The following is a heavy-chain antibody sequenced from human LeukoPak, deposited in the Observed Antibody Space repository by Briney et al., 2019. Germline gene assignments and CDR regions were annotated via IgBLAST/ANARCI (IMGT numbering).Heavy chain of an antibody. Sequence: GGSLRLSCTASGFTFSSYEMNWVRQAPGKGLEWVSYIWSSGSPTHYADSVKGRFTISRDNAKNSLYLQMSSPRADDTAVYYCARELTDVAGDGLDVWGQGTMVTVSS. V-gene: IGHV3-48*03. CDR3: ARELTDVAGDGLDV. CDR2: IWSSGSPT. J-gene: IGHJ3*01. D-gene: IGHD5-12*01. CDR1: GFTFSSYE.